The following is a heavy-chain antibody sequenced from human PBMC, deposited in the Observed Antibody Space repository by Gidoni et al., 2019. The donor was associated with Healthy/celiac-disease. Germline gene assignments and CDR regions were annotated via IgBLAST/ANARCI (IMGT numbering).Heavy chain of an antibody. CDR3: AHSYGYYYGSGSSTEKAFDI. Sequence: ITLKESGPTLVKPTQTLTLTFTFSWFSLRTSGLVVGWIRQPPGKALELLALIYLDDDKRYSPSLKSRLTITKDTSKNQVVLTMTNMDPVDTATYYCAHSYGYYYGSGSSTEKAFDIWGQGKMVTVSS. J-gene: IGHJ3*02. D-gene: IGHD3-10*01. CDR1: WFSLRTSGLV. CDR2: IYLDDDK. V-gene: IGHV2-5*02.